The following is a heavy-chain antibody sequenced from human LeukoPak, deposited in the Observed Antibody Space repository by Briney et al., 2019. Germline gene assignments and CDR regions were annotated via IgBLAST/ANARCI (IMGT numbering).Heavy chain of an antibody. CDR2: IYPGDSDT. D-gene: IGHD6-13*01. Sequence: GESLKISCKGSGYSFTSYWIGWVRQMPGKGLEWMGIIYPGDSDTRYSPSFQGQVTISADKSISTAYLQRSSLKASDTAMYYCARPSIIAAAGTPEYFQHWGQGTLVTVSS. V-gene: IGHV5-51*01. CDR1: GYSFTSYW. CDR3: ARPSIIAAAGTPEYFQH. J-gene: IGHJ1*01.